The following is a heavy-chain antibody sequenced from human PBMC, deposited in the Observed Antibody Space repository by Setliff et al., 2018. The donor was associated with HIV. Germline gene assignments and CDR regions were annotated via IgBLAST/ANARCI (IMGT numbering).Heavy chain of an antibody. Sequence: PGGSLRLSCTASGFSFSHYWMSWVRYTPGKGLEFVANVNQDGSQQSYVESVRGRFSISRDNGRNSVSLQMDRLTIEDTAVYYCSRDPGYSSFDVWGKGTTVTVSS. CDR3: SRDPGYSSFDV. J-gene: IGHJ6*03. CDR2: VNQDGSQQ. CDR1: GFSFSHYW. V-gene: IGHV3-7*01.